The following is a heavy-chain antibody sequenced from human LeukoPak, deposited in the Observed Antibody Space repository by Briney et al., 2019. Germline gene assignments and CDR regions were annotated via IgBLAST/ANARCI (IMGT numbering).Heavy chain of an antibody. J-gene: IGHJ6*02. V-gene: IGHV4-59*11. CDR3: VRSATIAVFRYGMDV. Sequence: SETLSLTCSVPGGSITSLYWSWVRRPPGKGLEYVGYVHHTGVTNYNPSLRGRVTVSMDASKNQFYLKLNPVTAADTAVYYCVRSATIAVFRYGMDVWGQGTTVTVSS. CDR1: GGSITSLY. CDR2: VHHTGVT. D-gene: IGHD6-19*01.